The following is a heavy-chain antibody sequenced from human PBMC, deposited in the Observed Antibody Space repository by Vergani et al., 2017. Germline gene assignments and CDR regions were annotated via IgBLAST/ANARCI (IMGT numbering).Heavy chain of an antibody. V-gene: IGHV3-23*04. J-gene: IGHJ4*02. D-gene: IGHD4-17*01. CDR1: GFTFSSYA. CDR2: ISGSGGST. Sequence: VQLVESGGGVVQPGRSLRLSCAASGFTFSSYAMSWVRQAPGKGLEWVSAISGSGGSTYYADSVKGRFTISRDNSKNTLYLQMNSLRAEDTAVYYCAKDLAYGDYFDYWGQGTLVTVSS. CDR3: AKDLAYGDYFDY.